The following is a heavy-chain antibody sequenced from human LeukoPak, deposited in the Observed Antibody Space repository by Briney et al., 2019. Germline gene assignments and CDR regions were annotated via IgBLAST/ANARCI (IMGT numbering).Heavy chain of an antibody. CDR2: ITPISGTA. V-gene: IGHV1-69*06. CDR1: GGTFSSYA. J-gene: IGHJ1*01. CDR3: ARDSSGWYEYFQH. Sequence: AASVKVSCKASGGTFSSYAISWVRQAPGQGLEWMGGITPISGTANYAQKFQGRVTITADTSTSTAYMELRSLRSDDTAVYYCARDSSGWYEYFQHWGQGTLVTVSS. D-gene: IGHD6-19*01.